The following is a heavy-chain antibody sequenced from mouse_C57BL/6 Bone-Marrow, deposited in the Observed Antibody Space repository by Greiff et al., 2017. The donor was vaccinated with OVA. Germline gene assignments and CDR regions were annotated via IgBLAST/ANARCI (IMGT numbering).Heavy chain of an antibody. D-gene: IGHD2-3*01. Sequence: QVQLQQSGPGLVAPSQSLSITCTVSGFSLTSYGVDWVRQSPGKGLEWLGVIWGVGSTNYNSALKSRLSISKDNSKSQVFLKMNSLQTDDTAMYYCASDRGLLRFAYWGQGTLVTVSA. V-gene: IGHV2-6*01. CDR2: IWGVGST. J-gene: IGHJ3*01. CDR3: ASDRGLLRFAY. CDR1: GFSLTSYG.